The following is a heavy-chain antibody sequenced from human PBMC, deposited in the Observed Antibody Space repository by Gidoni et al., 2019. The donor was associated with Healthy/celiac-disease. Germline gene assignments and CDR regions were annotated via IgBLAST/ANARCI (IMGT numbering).Heavy chain of an antibody. J-gene: IGHJ4*02. CDR2: INHSGST. V-gene: IGHV4-34*01. D-gene: IGHD5-18*01. CDR3: ARAGRPYSYGYSLTY. Sequence: PGKVLEWIGEINHSGSTNYNPSLKSRVTISVDTSKNQFSLKLSSVTAADTAVYYCARAGRPYSYGYSLTYWGQGTLVTVSS.